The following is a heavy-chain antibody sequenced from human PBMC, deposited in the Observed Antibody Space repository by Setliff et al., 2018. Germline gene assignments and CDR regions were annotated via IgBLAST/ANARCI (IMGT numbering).Heavy chain of an antibody. V-gene: IGHV4-38-2*02. CDR2: IYHSGST. CDR1: GYSISSGYY. Sequence: SETLSLTCTVSGYSISSGYYWGWIRQPPGKGLEWIGSIYHSGSTYYNPSLKSRVTISVDTSKNQFSLKLSSVTAADTAVYYCARAVLVVDAEDYWGQGTLVTISS. J-gene: IGHJ4*02. CDR3: ARAVLVVDAEDY. D-gene: IGHD3-22*01.